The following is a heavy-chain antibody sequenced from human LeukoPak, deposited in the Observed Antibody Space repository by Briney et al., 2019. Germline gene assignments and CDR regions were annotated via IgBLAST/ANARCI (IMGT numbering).Heavy chain of an antibody. D-gene: IGHD6-19*01. Sequence: GASVKVSCKPSGYTFTRCAVHWVRQAPGQRLEWMGWIHADSGNTKYSQKLQGRVTIARDTSASTIYMEMSSLRFEDTAVYFCTIGLAGDWDAFDIWGLGIMVTVSS. J-gene: IGHJ3*02. CDR3: TIGLAGDWDAFDI. CDR1: GYTFTRCA. CDR2: IHADSGNT. V-gene: IGHV1-3*01.